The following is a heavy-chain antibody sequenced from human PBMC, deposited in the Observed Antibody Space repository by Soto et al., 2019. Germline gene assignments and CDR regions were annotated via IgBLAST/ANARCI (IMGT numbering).Heavy chain of an antibody. CDR1: GFNFNEYG. CDR3: AKDMENGYNPYYYYGMDV. V-gene: IGHV3-9*01. D-gene: IGHD3-10*01. J-gene: IGHJ6*02. Sequence: GGSLRLSCTASGFNFNEYGMHWVRQGPGKGLEWVSSISWNSVSIGYADSVKGRFTISRDNAKNSLYLQMNSLRAEGTALYYCAKDMENGYNPYYYYGMDVWGQGTTVTVSS. CDR2: ISWNSVSI.